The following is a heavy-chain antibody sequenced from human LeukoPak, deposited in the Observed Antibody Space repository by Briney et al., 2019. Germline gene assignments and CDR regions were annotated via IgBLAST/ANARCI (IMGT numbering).Heavy chain of an antibody. D-gene: IGHD6-19*01. CDR3: ARDNSSGSARDGFYFDY. J-gene: IGHJ4*02. CDR1: GGSFSGYY. Sequence: PSETLSLTCAAYGGSFSGYYWSWIRQPPGKGLEWIGEINHSGSTNYNPCLNSRVTISVDTSKNQFSLKLSSVTAADTAVYYCARDNSSGSARDGFYFDYWGQGTLVTVSS. CDR2: INHSGST. V-gene: IGHV4-34*01.